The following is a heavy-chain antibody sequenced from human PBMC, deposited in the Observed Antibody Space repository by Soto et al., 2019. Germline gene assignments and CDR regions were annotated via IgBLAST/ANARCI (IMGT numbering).Heavy chain of an antibody. J-gene: IGHJ4*02. Sequence: QVQLVESGGGVVQPGRSLRLSCAASGFTFSRSAVHWVRQAPGKGLEWVAVISYDGANKYYADSVKGRFTISRDNSKNTLYLQMNRLTVEDTAVYYCAREGGSDCFDYWGQGTLVTVSS. CDR2: ISYDGANK. CDR1: GFTFSRSA. V-gene: IGHV3-30-3*01. D-gene: IGHD1-26*01. CDR3: AREGGSDCFDY.